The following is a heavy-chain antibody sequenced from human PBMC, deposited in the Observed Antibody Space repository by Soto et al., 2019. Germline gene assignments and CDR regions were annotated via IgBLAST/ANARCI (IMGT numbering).Heavy chain of an antibody. D-gene: IGHD3-10*01. CDR3: AKDRGPRPDAFDI. V-gene: IGHV3-23*01. J-gene: IGHJ3*02. Sequence: GGSLRHSCASSGFTFIIYAMNWVRQAPGRGLEWVSGISGSGGVKYYGDSVKGRFAISRDNSKNTLYLQMNSLRAEDTAIYYCAKDRGPRPDAFDIWGQGTLVTVS. CDR2: ISGSGGVK. CDR1: GFTFIIYA.